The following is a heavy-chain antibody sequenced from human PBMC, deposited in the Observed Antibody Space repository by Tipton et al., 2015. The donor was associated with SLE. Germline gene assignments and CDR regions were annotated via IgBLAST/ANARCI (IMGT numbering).Heavy chain of an antibody. J-gene: IGHJ6*02. V-gene: IGHV3-30*02. CDR3: ARDPYESSSRHYYFYGIDV. CDR2: RRFDGTTT. CDR1: GFKFSDYG. Sequence: SLRLSCVASGFKFSDYGMHWVRQTPGKGLEWLAFRRFDGTTTFYSESVKGRYSISRDNSKNTLYLQMTRLRAEDTAVYYCARDPYESSSRHYYFYGIDVWGQGTTVIVSS. D-gene: IGHD2-2*01.